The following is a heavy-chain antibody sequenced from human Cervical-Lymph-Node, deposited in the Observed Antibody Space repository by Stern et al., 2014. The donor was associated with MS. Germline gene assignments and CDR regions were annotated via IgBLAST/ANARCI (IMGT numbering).Heavy chain of an antibody. CDR2: IWYDGSNK. CDR1: GFTFSSYG. J-gene: IGHJ4*02. CDR3: ARDPPYYFDY. Sequence: VQLEESGGGVVQPGRSLRLSCAASGFTFSSYGMHWVRQAPGKGLEWVAVIWYDGSNKYYADSVKGRFTISRDNSKNTLHLQMNSRRAENTAVYCGARDPPYYFDYWGQGTLVTVSS. V-gene: IGHV3-33*01.